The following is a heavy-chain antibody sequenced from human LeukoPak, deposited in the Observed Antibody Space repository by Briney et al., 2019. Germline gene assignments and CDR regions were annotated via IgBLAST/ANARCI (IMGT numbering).Heavy chain of an antibody. CDR1: GYTFTSYA. CDR3: ARDVYGSGSFVNSFDY. Sequence: ASVKVSCKASGYTFTSYAMNWVRQAPGQGLEWMGWINTNTGNPTYAQGFTGRFVFSLDTSVSTAYLQISSLKAEDTAVYYCARDVYGSGSFVNSFDYWGQGTLVTVSS. J-gene: IGHJ4*02. D-gene: IGHD3-10*01. CDR2: INTNTGNP. V-gene: IGHV7-4-1*02.